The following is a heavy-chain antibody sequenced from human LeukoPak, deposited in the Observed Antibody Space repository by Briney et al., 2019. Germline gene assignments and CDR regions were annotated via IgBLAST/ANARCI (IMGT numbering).Heavy chain of an antibody. CDR3: ARGGGMRSWYDFDY. CDR2: IRYDGSNK. V-gene: IGHV3-30*02. D-gene: IGHD6-13*01. Sequence: PGGSLRLSCAASGFTFSSYGMHWVRQAPGKGLEWVAFIRYDGSNKYYADSVKGRFTISRDNSKNTLYLQMNSLRAEDTAVYYCARGGGMRSWYDFDYWGQGTLVTVSS. CDR1: GFTFSSYG. J-gene: IGHJ4*02.